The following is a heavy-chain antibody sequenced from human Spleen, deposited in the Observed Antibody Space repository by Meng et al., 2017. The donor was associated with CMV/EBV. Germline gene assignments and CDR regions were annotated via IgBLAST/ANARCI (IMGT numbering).Heavy chain of an antibody. J-gene: IGHJ6*02. CDR3: ARESSRDYGMDV. V-gene: IGHV3-48*03. CDR1: GFTFRTYE. CDR2: ISSGGNIM. Sequence: GGSLRLSCVGSGFTFRTYEMNWVRQAPGKGLEWISYISSGGNIMYYADSVEGRFTISRDNAKNSLYLQMNSLRAEDTAVYYCARESSRDYGMDVWGQGTTVTVSS.